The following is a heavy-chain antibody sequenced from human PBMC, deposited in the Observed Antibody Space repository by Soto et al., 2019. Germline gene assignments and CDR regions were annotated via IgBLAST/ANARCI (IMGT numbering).Heavy chain of an antibody. CDR2: INPSGGST. J-gene: IGHJ4*02. CDR3: ARGKEYYYDSSGYYASVPLGEFDY. V-gene: IGHV1-46*01. CDR1: GYTFTSYY. Sequence: GASVKVSCKASGYTFTSYYMHWVRQAPGQGLEWMGIINPSGGSTSYAQKFQGRVTMTRDTSTSTVYMELSSLRSEDTAVYYCARGKEYYYDSSGYYASVPLGEFDYWGQGTLVTVS. D-gene: IGHD3-22*01.